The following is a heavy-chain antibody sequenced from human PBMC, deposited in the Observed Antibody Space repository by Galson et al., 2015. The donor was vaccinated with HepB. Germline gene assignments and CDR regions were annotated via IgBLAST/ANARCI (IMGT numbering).Heavy chain of an antibody. CDR2: ISAYNGNT. V-gene: IGHV1-18*01. CDR1: GYTFTSYG. Sequence: SVKVSCKASGYTFTSYGISWVRQAPGQGLEWMGWISAYNGNTNYAQKLQGRVTMTTDTSTSTAYMELRSLRSDDTAVYYCARDSGGGFDFWSGFGPHYFDYWGQGTLVTVSS. D-gene: IGHD3-3*01. J-gene: IGHJ4*02. CDR3: ARDSGGGFDFWSGFGPHYFDY.